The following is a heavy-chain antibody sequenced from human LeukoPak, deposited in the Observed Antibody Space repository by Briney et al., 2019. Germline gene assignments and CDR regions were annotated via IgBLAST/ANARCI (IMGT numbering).Heavy chain of an antibody. CDR3: ARVLSSGWTGFDY. CDR2: IDSSGTT. D-gene: IGHD6-19*01. J-gene: IGHJ4*02. Sequence: SETLSLTCTVSGGSISIYYWTWIRQPPGKGLEWIGCIDSSGTTNYNPSLESRATISVDTSKNHFSLEVTSVTAADTAVYYCARVLSSGWTGFDYWGQGTLVTVSS. CDR1: GGSISIYY. V-gene: IGHV4-59*01.